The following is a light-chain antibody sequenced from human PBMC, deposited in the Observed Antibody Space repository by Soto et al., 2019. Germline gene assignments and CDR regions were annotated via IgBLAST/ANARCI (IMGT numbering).Light chain of an antibody. V-gene: IGLV3-27*01. J-gene: IGLJ3*02. CDR2: KDS. CDR3: YSAADNIWV. CDR1: VLAKKY. Sequence: SYELTQLSSVSVSPGQTARITCSGDVLAKKYARWFQQKPGQAPVLVIYKDSERPSGIPERFSGSSSGTTVTLTISGAQVEDEADYYCYSAADNIWVFGGGTKLTVL.